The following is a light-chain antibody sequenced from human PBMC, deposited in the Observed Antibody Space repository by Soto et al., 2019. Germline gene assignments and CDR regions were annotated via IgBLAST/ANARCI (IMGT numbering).Light chain of an antibody. CDR1: QSVRSNY. J-gene: IGKJ2*01. CDR2: GVF. CDR3: QNYDGSPRT. Sequence: ETVLTQSPGTVSLSPGERATLSCTTSQSVRSNYLAWYQQKPGQAPRLLIYGVFNRATGIPDRFSGSGSGTDFTLTISGLEPEDSAVYYCQNYDGSPRTFGQGTKVEI. V-gene: IGKV3-20*01.